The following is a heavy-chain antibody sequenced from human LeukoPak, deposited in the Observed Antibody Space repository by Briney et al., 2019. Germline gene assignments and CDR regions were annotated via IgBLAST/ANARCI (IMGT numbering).Heavy chain of an antibody. Sequence: GGSLRLSCAASGFTFSDYYMSWIRQAPGKGLEWVSYISSSGSTIYYADSVKGRFTISRDNAKNSLYLQMNSLRAEDTAVYYCARDIDTMVRRVMLYWGQGTLVTVSS. V-gene: IGHV3-11*01. J-gene: IGHJ4*02. CDR2: ISSSGSTI. D-gene: IGHD3-10*01. CDR3: ARDIDTMVRRVMLY. CDR1: GFTFSDYY.